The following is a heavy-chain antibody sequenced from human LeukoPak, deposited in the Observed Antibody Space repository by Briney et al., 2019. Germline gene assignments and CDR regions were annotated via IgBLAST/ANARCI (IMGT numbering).Heavy chain of an antibody. CDR3: ARGQALDNYYYYYMDV. CDR2: INPNSGDT. CDR1: GYTSTGYY. D-gene: IGHD2-2*03. J-gene: IGHJ6*03. Sequence: ASVKVSCKASGYTSTGYYMHWVRQAPGQGLEWMGWINPNSGDTNYAQKFRGRVTMTRDTSISTAYMELSGLRSDDTAVYHCARGQALDNYYYYYMDVWGKGTTVTVSS. V-gene: IGHV1-2*02.